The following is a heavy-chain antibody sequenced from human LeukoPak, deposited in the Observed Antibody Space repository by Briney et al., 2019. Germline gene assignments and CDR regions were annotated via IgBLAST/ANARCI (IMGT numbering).Heavy chain of an antibody. CDR2: IIPILGIA. V-gene: IGHV1-69*04. CDR3: SSRRYYYYGLDV. Sequence: SVKVSCKASGGTFSSYAISWVRQAPGQGLEWMGRIIPILGIANYAQKFQGRVTITADKSTSTAYMELSSLRSEDTAVYYCSSRRYYYYGLDVWGQGTTVTVSS. J-gene: IGHJ6*02. CDR1: GGTFSSYA.